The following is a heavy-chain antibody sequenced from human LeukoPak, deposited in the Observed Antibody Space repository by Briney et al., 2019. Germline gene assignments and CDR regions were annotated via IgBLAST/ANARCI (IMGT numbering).Heavy chain of an antibody. D-gene: IGHD5-18*01. Sequence: PSETLPLTCTVSGGSISSSSYYWGWIRQPPGKGLERIGSIYYSGSTYYNPSLKSRVTISVDTSKNQFSLKLSSVTAADTAVYYCAREYSYGWRQDWFDPWGQGTLVTVSS. J-gene: IGHJ5*02. CDR1: GGSISSSSYY. V-gene: IGHV4-39*07. CDR2: IYYSGST. CDR3: AREYSYGWRQDWFDP.